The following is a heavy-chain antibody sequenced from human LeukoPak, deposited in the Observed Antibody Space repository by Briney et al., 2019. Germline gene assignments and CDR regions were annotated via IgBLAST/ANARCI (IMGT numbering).Heavy chain of an antibody. V-gene: IGHV3-7*01. CDR3: ARDYSGSSPGGNY. CDR2: IKQDGSEK. J-gene: IGHJ4*02. D-gene: IGHD1-26*01. CDR1: GFTFGSYW. Sequence: PGGSLRLSCAASGFTFGSYWMSWVRQAPGKGLEWVANIKQDGSEKYYVDSVKGRFTISRDNAKNSLYLQMNSLRAEDTAVYYCARDYSGSSPGGNYWGQGTLVTVSS.